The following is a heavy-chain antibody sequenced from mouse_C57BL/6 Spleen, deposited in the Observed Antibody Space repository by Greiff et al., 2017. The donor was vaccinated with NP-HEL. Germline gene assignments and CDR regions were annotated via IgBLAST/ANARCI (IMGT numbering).Heavy chain of an antibody. Sequence: VKVVESGAELVRPGASVTLSCKASGYTFTDYEMHWVKQTPVHGLEWIGAIDPETGGTAYNQKFKGKAILTADKSSSTAYMELRSLTSEDSAVYYCTKRGLWCFDVWGTGTTVTVSS. J-gene: IGHJ1*03. CDR2: IDPETGGT. D-gene: IGHD6-5*01. CDR1: GYTFTDYE. CDR3: TKRGLWCFDV. V-gene: IGHV1-15*01.